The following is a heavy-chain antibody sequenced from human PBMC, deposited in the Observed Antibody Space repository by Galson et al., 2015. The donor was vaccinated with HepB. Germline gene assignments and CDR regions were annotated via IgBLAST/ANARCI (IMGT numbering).Heavy chain of an antibody. J-gene: IGHJ6*02. Sequence: ASGVTIPSYSMNWVRKAPGKGLEWLAYISAGSTTVYYAASVRGRFTISRDNAKNFLYLHMNSLRGEDTAVYYCARNPASYDYFNMDVWGHGTTVTVSS. CDR3: ARNPASYDYFNMDV. CDR2: ISAGSTTV. V-gene: IGHV3-48*01. CDR1: GVTIPSYS.